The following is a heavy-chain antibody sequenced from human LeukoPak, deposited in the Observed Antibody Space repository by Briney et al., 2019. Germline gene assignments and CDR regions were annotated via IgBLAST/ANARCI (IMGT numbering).Heavy chain of an antibody. J-gene: IGHJ5*02. CDR2: IYHSGST. CDR3: ARMFRSSWYINWFDP. D-gene: IGHD6-13*01. Sequence: SETLSLTCTVSGYSISSGYFWGWIRQPPGKGLEWIGSIYHSGSTSYNPSLKSRLTISVDTSKNQFSLKLNFVTAADTAMYYCARMFRSSWYINWFDPWGKGTLVTVSS. CDR1: GYSISSGYF. V-gene: IGHV4-38-2*02.